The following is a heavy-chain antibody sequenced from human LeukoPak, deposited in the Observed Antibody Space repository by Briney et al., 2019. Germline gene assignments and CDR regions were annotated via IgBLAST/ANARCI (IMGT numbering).Heavy chain of an antibody. J-gene: IGHJ4*02. CDR3: AKVPRYYDSSGYPHIDY. CDR1: GFTFSSYA. V-gene: IGHV3-23*01. CDR2: ISGSGGST. Sequence: GGSLRLSCAASGFTFSSYAMSWVRQAPGKGLEWVSAISGSGGSTYYADSVKGRFTISRDNSKNTLYLQMNSLRAEDTAVYYCAKVPRYYDSSGYPHIDYWGQGTLVTVSS. D-gene: IGHD3-22*01.